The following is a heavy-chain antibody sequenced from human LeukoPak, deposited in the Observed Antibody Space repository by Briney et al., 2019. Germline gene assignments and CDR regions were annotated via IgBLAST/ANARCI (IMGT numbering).Heavy chain of an antibody. CDR3: AREVLAAAVNWFDP. V-gene: IGHV4-39*07. CDR2: IYYSGST. J-gene: IGHJ5*02. D-gene: IGHD6-13*01. Sequence: SETLSLTCTVSGGSISSSSYYWGWIRQPPGKGLEWIGSIYYSGSTYYNPSLKSRVTISVDTSKNQFSLKLSSVTAADTAVYYCAREVLAAAVNWFDPWGQGTLVTVSS. CDR1: GGSISSSSYY.